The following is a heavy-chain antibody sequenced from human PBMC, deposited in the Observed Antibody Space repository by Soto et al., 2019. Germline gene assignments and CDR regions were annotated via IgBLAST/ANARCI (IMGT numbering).Heavy chain of an antibody. CDR3: ARSPCRDLEWNYYFDY. J-gene: IGHJ4*02. D-gene: IGHD3-3*01. V-gene: IGHV4-31*03. CDR1: GGSISSGGYY. Sequence: QVQLQESGPGLVKPSQTLSLTCTVSGGSISSGGYYWSWIRQHPGKGLEWIGYIYYSGSTYYNPSLKRRVTISVDPSKNQVSLKLSSGTAADTAVYYCARSPCRDLEWNYYFDYWGQGTLVTVSS. CDR2: IYYSGST.